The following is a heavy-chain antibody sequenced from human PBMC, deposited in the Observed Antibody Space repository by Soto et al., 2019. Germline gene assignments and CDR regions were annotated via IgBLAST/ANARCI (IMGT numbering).Heavy chain of an antibody. CDR2: INPNSGGT. Sequence: ASVKVSCKASGYTFTGYYMHWVRQAPGQGLEWMGWINPNSGGTNYAPEFQGRVTMTRDTSISTAYMELTTLRSDDTAVYYCARDLNIVATEFDYWGQGTMVTVSS. V-gene: IGHV1-2*02. D-gene: IGHD5-12*01. J-gene: IGHJ4*02. CDR3: ARDLNIVATEFDY. CDR1: GYTFTGYY.